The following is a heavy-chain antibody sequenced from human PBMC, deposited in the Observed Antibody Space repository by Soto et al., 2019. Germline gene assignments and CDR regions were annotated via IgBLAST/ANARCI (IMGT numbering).Heavy chain of an antibody. V-gene: IGHV4-39*01. CDR3: YGDPHSVMDV. J-gene: IGHJ6*02. CDR1: GDSISNRNYY. Sequence: PSETLSLTCTVSGDSISNRNYYWGWIRQPPGKGLEWIGSIYYSGSTYYNPSLKSRVTISVDSSNNQFSLKLTSVTAADAAVYYCYGDPHSVMDVWGQGTTVTVSS. CDR2: IYYSGST. D-gene: IGHD4-17*01.